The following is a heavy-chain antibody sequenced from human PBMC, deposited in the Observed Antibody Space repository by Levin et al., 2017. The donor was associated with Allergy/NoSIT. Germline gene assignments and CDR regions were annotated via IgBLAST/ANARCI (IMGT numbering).Heavy chain of an antibody. V-gene: IGHV5-51*01. J-gene: IGHJ6*02. Sequence: GGSLRLSCQGSGYSFTGYWIAWVRKKPGKGLEWMGIIYLGDSETRYSPSFQGQVAISADTSISTSYLQWTSLKASDTAMYYCARQSLEVPYYGSGSYYTPPYYYGMDVWGQGTTVTVSS. CDR1: GYSFTGYW. CDR2: IYLGDSET. CDR3: ARQSLEVPYYGSGSYYTPPYYYGMDV. D-gene: IGHD3-10*01.